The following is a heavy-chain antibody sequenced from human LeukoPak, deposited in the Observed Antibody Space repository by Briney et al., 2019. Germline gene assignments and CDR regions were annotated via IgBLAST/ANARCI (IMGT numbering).Heavy chain of an antibody. CDR2: IHSRGGT. V-gene: IGHV4-59*01. CDR1: AGCIINNN. D-gene: IGHD3-22*01. Sequence: PSATLSLACTVAAGCIINNNWSWIRQPPREGLEWVGDIHSRGGTNYNPSPTSRDSLSVETSTNKISLKLSSVSAADTAVCFCARGIDTAMVTWEKDYYDSSGYHYFDHWGQGTLETVSS. CDR3: ARGIDTAMVTWEKDYYDSSGYHYFDH. J-gene: IGHJ4*02.